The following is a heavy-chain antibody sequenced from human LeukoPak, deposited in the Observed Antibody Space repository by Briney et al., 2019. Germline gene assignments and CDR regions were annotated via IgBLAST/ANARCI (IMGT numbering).Heavy chain of an antibody. Sequence: SVKVSCKASGGTFISYAISWVRQAPGQGLEWMGGIIPIFGTANYAQKFQGRVTITADESTSTAYMELSSLRSEDTAVYYCARGPRNSGSYGRFDYWGQGSLVTVSS. J-gene: IGHJ4*02. CDR1: GGTFISYA. V-gene: IGHV1-69*13. D-gene: IGHD1-26*01. CDR3: ARGPRNSGSYGRFDY. CDR2: IIPIFGTA.